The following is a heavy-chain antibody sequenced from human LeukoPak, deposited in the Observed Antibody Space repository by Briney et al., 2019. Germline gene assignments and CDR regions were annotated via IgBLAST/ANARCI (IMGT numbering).Heavy chain of an antibody. V-gene: IGHV4-34*01. CDR2: INHSGVT. J-gene: IGHJ4*02. CDR1: GGSFSDYY. CDR3: ASGPDQLHSFEF. D-gene: IGHD1-1*01. Sequence: SETLSLTCAVYGGSFSDYYWSWIRQPPGKGLEWIGEINHSGVTSYNPYNPSLKSRVTISIDTSKHQFSLKLTSVTAADTAVYYCASGPDQLHSFEFWGQGALVTVSS.